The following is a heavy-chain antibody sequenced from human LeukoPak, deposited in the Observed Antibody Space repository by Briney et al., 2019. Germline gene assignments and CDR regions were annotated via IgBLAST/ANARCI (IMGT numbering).Heavy chain of an antibody. CDR1: GYTFTGYY. J-gene: IGHJ3*02. V-gene: IGHV1-2*06. CDR2: INPNSGGT. CDR3: ASFGMETHDAFDI. Sequence: ASVKVSCKASGYTFTGYYMHWVRQAPGQGLEWMGRINPNSGGTNYAQKFQGRVTMTRDTSISTAYMGLSRLRSDDTAVYYCASFGMETHDAFDIWGQGTMVTVSS. D-gene: IGHD3-3*01.